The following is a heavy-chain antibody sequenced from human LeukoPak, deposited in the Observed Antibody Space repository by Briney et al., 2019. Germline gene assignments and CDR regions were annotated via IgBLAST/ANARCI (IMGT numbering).Heavy chain of an antibody. CDR3: ARDRLFWSDPYRGYYYYMDV. Sequence: ASVKVPCKASGYTFTGYYMHWVRQAPGQGLEWMGWINPNSGGTNYAQKFQGRVTMTRDTSISTAYMELSRLRSDDTAVYYCARDRLFWSDPYRGYYYYMDVWGKGTTVTVSS. CDR1: GYTFTGYY. D-gene: IGHD3-3*01. CDR2: INPNSGGT. J-gene: IGHJ6*03. V-gene: IGHV1-2*02.